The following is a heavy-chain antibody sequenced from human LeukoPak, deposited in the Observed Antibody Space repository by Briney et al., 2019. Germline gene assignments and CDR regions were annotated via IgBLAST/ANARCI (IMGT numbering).Heavy chain of an antibody. CDR3: ARDDYGGNIGY. CDR1: GGSISSYY. D-gene: IGHD4-23*01. CDR2: IYYSGST. V-gene: IGHV4-59*01. Sequence: SETLSLTCTVSGGSISSYYWSWIRQPPGKGLEWIGYIYYSGSTNYNPSLKSRVTISADTYKNQFSLKLSSETAADTAVYYCARDDYGGNIGYWGQGTLVTVSS. J-gene: IGHJ4*02.